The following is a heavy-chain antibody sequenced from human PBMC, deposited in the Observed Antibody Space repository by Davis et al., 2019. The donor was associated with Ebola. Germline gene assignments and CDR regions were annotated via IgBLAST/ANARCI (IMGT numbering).Heavy chain of an antibody. CDR1: GFTFSSYE. CDR2: ISSSGSTI. D-gene: IGHD5-12*01. V-gene: IGHV3-48*03. J-gene: IGHJ6*02. CDR3: ARDRVGSGYLYGMDV. Sequence: GESLKISCAASGFTFSSYEMNWVRQAPGKGLEWVSYISSSGSTIYYADSVKGRFTISRDNAKNTLYLQMNSLRAEDTAVYYCARDRVGSGYLYGMDVWGQGTTVTVSS.